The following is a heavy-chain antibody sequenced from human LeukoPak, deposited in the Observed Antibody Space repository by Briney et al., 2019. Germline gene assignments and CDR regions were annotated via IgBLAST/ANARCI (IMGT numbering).Heavy chain of an antibody. CDR2: LYSGGDT. CDR3: ARDGYYWHY. V-gene: IGHV3-66*01. CDR1: GFSVSSNY. D-gene: IGHD1-1*01. Sequence: GGSLRLSCAASGFSVSSNYMSWVRQAPGKGLEWVSVLYSGGDTYYADSVKGRFTISRDNSKNTLYLQMNSLRVEDTAVYYCARDGYYWHYWGQGTLVTVSS. J-gene: IGHJ4*02.